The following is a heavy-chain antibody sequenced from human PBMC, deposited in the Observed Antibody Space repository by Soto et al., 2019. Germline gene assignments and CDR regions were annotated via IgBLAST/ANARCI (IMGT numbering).Heavy chain of an antibody. CDR2: ITADGGR. CDR3: APHVSCSGGSCQYDSFAI. D-gene: IGHD2-15*01. J-gene: IGHJ3*02. V-gene: IGHV3-23*01. Sequence: EVQVLESGGGLVQPGGSLRLSCEGSGFTVSSHAMTWIRQAPGKGPEWVSTITADGGRYYADSVKGRFVMSRDTSESTLYLQMNSLGAEDTAVYYCAPHVSCSGGSCQYDSFAIRGQGTMVTVSS. CDR1: GFTVSSHA.